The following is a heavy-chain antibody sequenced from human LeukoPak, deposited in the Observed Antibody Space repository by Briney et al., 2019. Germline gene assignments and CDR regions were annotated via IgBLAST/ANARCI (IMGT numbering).Heavy chain of an antibody. J-gene: IGHJ5*02. D-gene: IGHD2-15*01. Sequence: PGGSLRLSCAASGFTFSSYGMHWVRQAPGKGLEWVAFIRYDGSNKYYADSVKGRFTISRDNSKNTLYLQMNSLRAEDTAVYYCAKAGPFPHYWSGCSRPAKTLDQGTLVNVSP. CDR2: IRYDGSNK. V-gene: IGHV3-30*02. CDR3: AKAGPFPHYWSGCSRPAKT. CDR1: GFTFSSYG.